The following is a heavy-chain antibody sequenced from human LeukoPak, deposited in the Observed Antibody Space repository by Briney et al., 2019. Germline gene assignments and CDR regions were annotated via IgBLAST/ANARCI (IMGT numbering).Heavy chain of an antibody. Sequence: GGSLRLSCGASGLTFSSYSMNWVRQAPGKGLEWVSYISSDSGTIYQADSVKGRFTISRDNAKNSLYLQTNSLRAEDTAVYHCARAAQPGFDPWGQGTLVIVSS. J-gene: IGHJ5*02. CDR1: GLTFSSYS. CDR2: ISSDSGTI. V-gene: IGHV3-48*01. CDR3: ARAAQPGFDP. D-gene: IGHD1-14*01.